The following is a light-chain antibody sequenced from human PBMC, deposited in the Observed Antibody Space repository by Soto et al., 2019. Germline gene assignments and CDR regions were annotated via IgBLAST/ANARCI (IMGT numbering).Light chain of an antibody. CDR3: HQYGSSAWT. Sequence: EIVLTQSPATLSLSPGERATLSCRASQSVSSYLARYQQKPGQAPRLLIYDASNRATGIADRFRGSGSGRDFTLTISRLEPEDFAVYYCHQYGSSAWTFGQGTKVDIK. CDR2: DAS. V-gene: IGKV3-20*01. J-gene: IGKJ1*01. CDR1: QSVSSY.